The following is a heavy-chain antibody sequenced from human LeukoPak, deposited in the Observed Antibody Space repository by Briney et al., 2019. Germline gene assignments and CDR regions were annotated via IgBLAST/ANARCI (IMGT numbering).Heavy chain of an antibody. J-gene: IGHJ2*01. D-gene: IGHD2-8*01. CDR1: GGSISSYS. V-gene: IGHV4-4*07. CDR3: ARDAAMAQPDL. Sequence: SETLSLTCTVSGGSISSYSWSWIRQPAGKGLEWIGHIYTGGSTTYNPSLKSRVTMSVDTSKNQFSLKLSSVTAADTAVYYCARDAAMAQPDLWGRGTLVTVSS. CDR2: IYTGGST.